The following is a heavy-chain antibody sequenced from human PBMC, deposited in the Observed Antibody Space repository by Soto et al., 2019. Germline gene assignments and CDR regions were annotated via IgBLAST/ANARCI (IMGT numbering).Heavy chain of an antibody. D-gene: IGHD6-6*01. CDR1: GFTFTIYS. J-gene: IGHJ4*02. V-gene: IGHV3-21*01. CDR3: ARDRGIAARPHY. CDR2: ISSSSSYI. Sequence: EVQLVESGGGLVKPGGSLRLSCAAPGFTFTIYSMNWVRQAPGKGLEWVSSISSSSSYIYYADSVKGRFTISRDNAKNSLYLQMNSLRAEDTAVYYCARDRGIAARPHYWGQGTLVTVSS.